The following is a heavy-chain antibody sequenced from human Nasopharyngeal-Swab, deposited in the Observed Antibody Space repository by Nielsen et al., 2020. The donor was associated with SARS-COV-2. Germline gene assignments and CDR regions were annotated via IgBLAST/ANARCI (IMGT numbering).Heavy chain of an antibody. J-gene: IGHJ4*02. CDR3: ARTSRCEYWYFDY. CDR1: GFTCISYG. CDR2: ISDYNGNT. Sequence: ALLKASCKAFGFTCISYGISWVRHAAAQGLEWMGWISDYNGNTNYAQKIQGRVTMTTDSSTSTAYMELKSLRSDGTAVYYCARTSRCEYWYFDYWGQGTLVTVSS. V-gene: IGHV1-18*01. D-gene: IGHD6-6*01.